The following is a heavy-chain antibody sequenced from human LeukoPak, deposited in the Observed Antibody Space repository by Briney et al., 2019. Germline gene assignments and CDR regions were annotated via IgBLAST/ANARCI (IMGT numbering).Heavy chain of an antibody. CDR2: ISGSGGST. CDR3: AKDSTYCSGGSCYLPDTLDI. Sequence: GGSLRLSCAASGFTFSSYAMTWVRQAPRKWLEWVSTISGSGGSTNYADSVKGRFTISRDNSKNTLYLQINSLRGEDTAVYYCAKDSTYCSGGSCYLPDTLDIWGQGTMVTVSS. CDR1: GFTFSSYA. V-gene: IGHV3-23*01. J-gene: IGHJ3*02. D-gene: IGHD2-15*01.